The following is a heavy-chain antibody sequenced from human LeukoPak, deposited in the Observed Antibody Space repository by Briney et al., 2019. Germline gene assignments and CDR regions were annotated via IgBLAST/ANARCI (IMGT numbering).Heavy chain of an antibody. CDR1: GFPFRDYY. CDR2: ISSRGTTT. V-gene: IGHV3-11*01. D-gene: IGHD2-2*01. Sequence: GGSLRLSCLASGFPFRDYYMTWIRQAPGKGLEWISFISSRGTTTDYADSVKGRFTISRDNANNTLFLQMNSLRADDTAVYYCARDRGSNNYFDHWGQGTLVTVSS. CDR3: ARDRGSNNYFDH. J-gene: IGHJ4*02.